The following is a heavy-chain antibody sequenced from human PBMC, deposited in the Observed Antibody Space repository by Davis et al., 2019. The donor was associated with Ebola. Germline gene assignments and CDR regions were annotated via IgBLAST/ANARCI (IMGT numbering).Heavy chain of an antibody. J-gene: IGHJ4*02. V-gene: IGHV1-8*01. CDR2: MNPNSGNT. Sequence: AASVKVSCKASLYSFPRYDINWVRQATGQGLEWMGWMNPNSGNTGYAQNFQGRVTMTRNTSISTAYMELSSLRSEDTAVYYCASSAGTPVTTGYWGQGTLVTVS. CDR3: ASSAGTPVTTGY. D-gene: IGHD4-17*01. CDR1: LYSFPRYD.